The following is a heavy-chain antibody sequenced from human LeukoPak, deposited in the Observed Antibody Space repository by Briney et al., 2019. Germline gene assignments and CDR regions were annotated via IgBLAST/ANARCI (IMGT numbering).Heavy chain of an antibody. CDR2: INQAGSEK. CDR1: GFIFSSYW. CDR3: ARVVAGVTNRFDP. D-gene: IGHD2-15*01. J-gene: IGHJ5*02. V-gene: IGHV3-7*05. Sequence: GGSLRLSCAASGFIFSSYWMSWVRQAPGKGLEWVANINQAGSEKYYVDSVKGRFTISRDNAKNSLFLQMNSLRAEDTAVYFCARVVAGVTNRFDPWGQGTLVIVSS.